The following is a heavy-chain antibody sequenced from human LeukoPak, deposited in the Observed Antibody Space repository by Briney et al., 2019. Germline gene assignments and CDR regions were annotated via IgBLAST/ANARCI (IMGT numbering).Heavy chain of an antibody. Sequence: GGSLRLSCAASGFTFSSYAMSWVRQAPGKGLEWVSAISGSGGSTYYADSVKGRFTISRDNSKNTLYLQMNSLRAEDTDIYYCAKDLRDYSFRVNDGAFGIWGQGTIVTVSS. D-gene: IGHD3-10*01. CDR1: GFTFSSYA. J-gene: IGHJ3*02. V-gene: IGHV3-23*01. CDR2: ISGSGGST. CDR3: AKDLRDYSFRVNDGAFGI.